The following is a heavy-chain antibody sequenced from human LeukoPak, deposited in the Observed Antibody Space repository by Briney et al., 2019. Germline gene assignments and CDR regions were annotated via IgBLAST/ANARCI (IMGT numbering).Heavy chain of an antibody. Sequence: GGSLRLSCAAPGFIFRNYAMSWVRQAPGKGLEWVSAITGSGDTTYYADSVKGRFTISRDNSKNTLYVEMNTLRAEDTAVYYCAKWGDYDILTGYYVSDFWGQGTLVTVSS. CDR1: GFIFRNYA. CDR2: ITGSGDTT. CDR3: AKWGDYDILTGYYVSDF. J-gene: IGHJ4*02. V-gene: IGHV3-23*01. D-gene: IGHD3-9*01.